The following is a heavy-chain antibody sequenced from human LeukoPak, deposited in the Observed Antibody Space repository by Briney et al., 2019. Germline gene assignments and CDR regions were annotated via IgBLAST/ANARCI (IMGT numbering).Heavy chain of an antibody. CDR1: GYTFTSYG. Sequence: ASVKVSCKASGYTFTSYGISWVRQAPGQGLEWMGWISAYNGNTNYAQKLQGRVTMTTDTSTSTACMELRSLRSDDTAVYYCARLRVPAVIGSGWPDYWGQGTLVTVSS. CDR3: ARLRVPAVIGSGWPDY. J-gene: IGHJ4*02. CDR2: ISAYNGNT. D-gene: IGHD2-2*01. V-gene: IGHV1-18*04.